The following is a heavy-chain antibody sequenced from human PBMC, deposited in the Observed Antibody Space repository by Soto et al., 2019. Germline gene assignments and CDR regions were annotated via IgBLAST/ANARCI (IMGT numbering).Heavy chain of an antibody. Sequence: EVQLLESGGGLVQPGGSLRLSCAVSGFTFSNFAMTWVRQAPGKGLQWVSLMSGNGGRIVYAESVKGRFTISRDNSKNTLYVQMNSMRLADTAVYYCVKDPVSGGSGGAWFDYWGQGTLGTVSS. J-gene: IGHJ4*02. D-gene: IGHD2-21*02. CDR2: MSGNGGRI. V-gene: IGHV3-23*01. CDR1: GFTFSNFA. CDR3: VKDPVSGGSGGAWFDY.